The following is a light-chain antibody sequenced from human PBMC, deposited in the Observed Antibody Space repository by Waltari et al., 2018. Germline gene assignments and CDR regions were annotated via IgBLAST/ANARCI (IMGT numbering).Light chain of an antibody. CDR2: EVS. Sequence: QSALTQPASVSGSPGQSITISCTGTSSDVGGYNYASWYQQHPGNAPKLMIYEVSNRPSGVSNRFSGSKSGNTASLTISGLQAEDEADYYCSSYTSSSTPVVFGGGTKLTVL. CDR3: SSYTSSSTPVV. J-gene: IGLJ2*01. V-gene: IGLV2-14*01. CDR1: SSDVGGYNY.